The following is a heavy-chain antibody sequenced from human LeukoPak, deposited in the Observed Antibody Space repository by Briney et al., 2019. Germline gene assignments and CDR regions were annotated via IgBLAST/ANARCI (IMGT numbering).Heavy chain of an antibody. Sequence: GGSLRLSCAASGFPFSSYTINGVRQGPGKGRKGASTISHSGATYYADSVKGRFTISRDNSKNTVFLQMNSLRAEDTALYFCARRSHASPAGYSPFFDSWGQGTLVTVSS. V-gene: IGHV3-23*01. CDR2: ISHSGAT. CDR3: ARRSHASPAGYSPFFDS. CDR1: GFPFSSYT. D-gene: IGHD6-13*01. J-gene: IGHJ4*02.